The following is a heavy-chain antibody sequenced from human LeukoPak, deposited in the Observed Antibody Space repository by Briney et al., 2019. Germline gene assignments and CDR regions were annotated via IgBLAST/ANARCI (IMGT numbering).Heavy chain of an antibody. J-gene: IGHJ4*02. CDR3: AVRNTSSWSPFDF. CDR2: ISAYNGHT. CDR1: GYTFTNYG. V-gene: IGHV1-18*01. Sequence: GASVKVSCKASGYTFTNYGISWVRQAPGQGLEWMGWISAYNGHTNYAQKLQGRVTMTTDTSTSTAYMELRSLRSDDTAIYYCAVRNTSSWSPFDFWGQGTLVTVSS. D-gene: IGHD6-13*01.